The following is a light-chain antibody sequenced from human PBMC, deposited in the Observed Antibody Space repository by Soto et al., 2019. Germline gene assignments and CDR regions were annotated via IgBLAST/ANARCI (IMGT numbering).Light chain of an antibody. CDR3: QQYGRSPFT. CDR2: GAS. CDR1: QSVSSNY. J-gene: IGKJ3*01. V-gene: IGKV3-20*01. Sequence: EIVMTQSPGTLSLSPGETATLSCRASQSVSSNYVAWFHQKPGQAPRLLIYGASSRATGVPDRFSASGSGTDFTLNISRLAPEDFAVYYCQQYGRSPFTFGPGTKVDIK.